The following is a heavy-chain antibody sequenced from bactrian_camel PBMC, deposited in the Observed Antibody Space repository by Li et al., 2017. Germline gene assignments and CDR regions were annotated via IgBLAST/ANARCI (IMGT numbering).Heavy chain of an antibody. CDR2: IMILGSTT. Sequence: HVQLVESGGDSVQAGGSLRLSCVASADVYGGYCMAWFRQAPEKSREGVAAIMILGSTTYYADSVKGRGTISQDNAKNMVYLQVDSLKAEDTAMYYCAADRDAGRTGRCQYNYWGQGTQVTVS. D-gene: IGHD2*01. V-gene: IGHV3S1*01. CDR1: ADVYGGYC. J-gene: IGHJ4*01. CDR3: AADRDAGRTGRCQYNY.